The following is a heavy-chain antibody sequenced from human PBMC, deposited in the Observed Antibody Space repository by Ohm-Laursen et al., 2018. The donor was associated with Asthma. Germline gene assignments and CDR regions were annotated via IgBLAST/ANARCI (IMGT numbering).Heavy chain of an antibody. CDR1: GFSVSRHF. CDR3: ARGQGSGDISGSDPFDL. Sequence: SLRLSCAASGFSVSRHFMSWIRQGPEKGLEWVSDIYPGGATFYADSVKGRFTISRDDSKNTLNLQMSSLRGNDTAVYYCARGQGSGDISGSDPFDLWGQGTTVIVSS. D-gene: IGHD3-10*01. V-gene: IGHV3-53*01. CDR2: IYPGGAT. J-gene: IGHJ3*01.